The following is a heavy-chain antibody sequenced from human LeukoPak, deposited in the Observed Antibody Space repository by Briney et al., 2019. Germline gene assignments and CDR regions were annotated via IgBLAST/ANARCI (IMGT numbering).Heavy chain of an antibody. CDR3: TRDSGADRRYFDL. J-gene: IGHJ2*01. CDR1: AFTFNSYI. Sequence: WGYLSLYCAGSAFTFNSYIMSWVRPAPGKGLVWVSRIDGDGATTSYEDSVKGRFTISRDNANNMVYLEMNSLRVEDTAVYYCTRDSGADRRYFDLWGRGTLVTVSS. V-gene: IGHV3-74*01. D-gene: IGHD7-27*01. CDR2: IDGDGATT.